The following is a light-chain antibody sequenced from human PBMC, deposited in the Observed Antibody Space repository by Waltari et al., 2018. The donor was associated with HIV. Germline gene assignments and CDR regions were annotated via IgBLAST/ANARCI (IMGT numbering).Light chain of an antibody. J-gene: IGKJ2*01. CDR3: QQSYRIPDT. CDR1: QYISTF. V-gene: IGKV1-39*01. Sequence: DIQMTQSPSPLSASLAGRVTIACRASQYISTFWNWYQQRPGRAPELLIYTTSNLQSGVPSRFRGSGSGTNVVLTITNVQPEDLATYACQQSYRIPDTFGQGTKVHI. CDR2: TTS.